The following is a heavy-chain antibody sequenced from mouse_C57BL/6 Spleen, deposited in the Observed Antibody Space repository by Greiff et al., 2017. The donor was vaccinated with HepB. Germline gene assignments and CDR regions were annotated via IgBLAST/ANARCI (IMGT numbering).Heavy chain of an antibody. D-gene: IGHD2-4*01. CDR1: GYAFSSYW. Sequence: VQLQQSGAELVKPGASVKISCKASGYAFSSYWMNWVKQRPGKGLEWIGQIYPGDGDTNYNGKFKGKATLTADKSSSTAYMQLSSLTSEDSAVYFGARSYDYDGDYYAMDYWGQGTSVTVSS. V-gene: IGHV1-80*01. CDR2: IYPGDGDT. J-gene: IGHJ4*01. CDR3: ARSYDYDGDYYAMDY.